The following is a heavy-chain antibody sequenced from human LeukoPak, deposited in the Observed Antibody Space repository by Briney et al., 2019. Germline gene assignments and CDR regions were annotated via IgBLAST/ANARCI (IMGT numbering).Heavy chain of an antibody. V-gene: IGHV3-66*01. CDR1: GFTFSINY. CDR2: IYSGGDT. Sequence: GGSLRLSCTASGFTFSINYMAWVRQAPGKGLEWVSVIYSGGDTYYADSVKGRFTIARDNSKKTLYLQMNSLRAEDTAVYYCANLLRWEPYWGQGTLVTVSS. CDR3: ANLLRWEPY. D-gene: IGHD4-23*01. J-gene: IGHJ4*02.